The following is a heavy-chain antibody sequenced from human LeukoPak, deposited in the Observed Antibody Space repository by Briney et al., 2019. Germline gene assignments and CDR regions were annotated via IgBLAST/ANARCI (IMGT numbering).Heavy chain of an antibody. CDR3: AGEPTQGYYDFWSGYNGDYYGMDV. J-gene: IGHJ6*02. Sequence: ASVKVSCKASGYTFTSYDINWVRQATGQGLEWMGWMNPNSGNTGYAQKFQGRVTMTRNTSISTAYMELSSLRSEDTAVYYCAGEPTQGYYDFWSGYNGDYYGMDVWGQGTTVTVSS. V-gene: IGHV1-8*01. CDR1: GYTFTSYD. CDR2: MNPNSGNT. D-gene: IGHD3-3*01.